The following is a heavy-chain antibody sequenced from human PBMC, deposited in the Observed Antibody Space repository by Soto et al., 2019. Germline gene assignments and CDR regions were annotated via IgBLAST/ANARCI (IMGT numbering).Heavy chain of an antibody. D-gene: IGHD4-17*01. Sequence: QVQLQESGPGLVKPSETLSLTCTVSGGSISSYYWSWIRQPAGKGLEWIGRIYTSGSTNYNPSLKSRVTMSVDTSKNQFSLKLSSVTAADTAVYYCARGTLRKDYSYYGMDVWGQGTTVTVSS. J-gene: IGHJ6*02. CDR1: GGSISSYY. CDR2: IYTSGST. CDR3: ARGTLRKDYSYYGMDV. V-gene: IGHV4-4*07.